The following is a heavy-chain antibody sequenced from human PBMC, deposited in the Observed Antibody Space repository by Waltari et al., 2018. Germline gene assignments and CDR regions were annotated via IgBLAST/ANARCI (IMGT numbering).Heavy chain of an antibody. Sequence: QVQLQESGPSLLKPSETLSLICTVSGGSISGFYWSWVRQPPGKGLDWIGYIYYTGSTNSSPSRKSGVTMSVDTSKNQFSRKLSSVTAADTAFYYCARGGGGDWEWFDPWGQGTLVTVSS. CDR3: ARGGGGDWEWFDP. CDR1: GGSISGFY. J-gene: IGHJ5*02. D-gene: IGHD2-21*02. CDR2: IYYTGST. V-gene: IGHV4-59*01.